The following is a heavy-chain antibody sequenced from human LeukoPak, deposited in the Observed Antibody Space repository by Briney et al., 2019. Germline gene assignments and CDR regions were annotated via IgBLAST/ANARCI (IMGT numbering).Heavy chain of an antibody. D-gene: IGHD3-22*01. Sequence: SETLSLTCTVSGGSISSGSYYWSWIRQPAGKGLEWIGRIYTSGSTNYNPSLKSRVTISVDTSKNQFSLKLSSVTAADTAVYYCARDRGPPNYYDSSGLDYWGQGTLVTVSS. CDR3: ARDRGPPNYYDSSGLDY. CDR1: GGSISSGSYY. V-gene: IGHV4-61*02. CDR2: IYTSGST. J-gene: IGHJ4*02.